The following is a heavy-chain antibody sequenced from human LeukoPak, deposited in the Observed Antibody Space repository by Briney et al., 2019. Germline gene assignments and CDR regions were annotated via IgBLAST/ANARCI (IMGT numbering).Heavy chain of an antibody. CDR1: GGSISSYY. D-gene: IGHD6-19*01. V-gene: IGHV4-59*08. Sequence: SETLSLTRTVSGGSISSYYWSWIRQPPGKGLEWIGYIYYSGSTNYNPSLKSRVTISVDTSKNQFSLKLSSVTAADTAVYYCARSRHSSGWYYYWGQGTLVTVSS. CDR3: ARSRHSSGWYYY. J-gene: IGHJ4*02. CDR2: IYYSGST.